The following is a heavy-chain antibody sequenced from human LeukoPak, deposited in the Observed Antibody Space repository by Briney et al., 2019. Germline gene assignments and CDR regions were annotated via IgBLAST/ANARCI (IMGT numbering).Heavy chain of an antibody. V-gene: IGHV4-4*07. CDR2: IYTSGST. J-gene: IGHJ3*02. CDR3: AREAYYYDSGGYYLPGAFDI. Sequence: SETLSLTCTVSGGSISSYYWSWIRQPAGKGLEWIGRIYTSGSTNYNPSLKSRVTMSVDTSKNQFSLKLSSVTAADTAVYYCAREAYYYDSGGYYLPGAFDIWGQGTMVTVSS. CDR1: GGSISSYY. D-gene: IGHD3-22*01.